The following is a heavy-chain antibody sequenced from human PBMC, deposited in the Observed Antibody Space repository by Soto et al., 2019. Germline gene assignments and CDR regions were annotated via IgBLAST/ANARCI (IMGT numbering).Heavy chain of an antibody. D-gene: IGHD3-10*01. J-gene: IGHJ4*02. CDR3: ARHRRVRGVIPQYYFDY. CDR1: GYTFTNYW. Sequence: GESLKISCKGSGYTFTNYWIGWVRQMPGKGLEWMGIIYPGDSDTRYSPSFQGQVTISADKSISTAYLQWSSLKASDTAMYYCARHRRVRGVIPQYYFDYWGQGTLVTVSS. CDR2: IYPGDSDT. V-gene: IGHV5-51*01.